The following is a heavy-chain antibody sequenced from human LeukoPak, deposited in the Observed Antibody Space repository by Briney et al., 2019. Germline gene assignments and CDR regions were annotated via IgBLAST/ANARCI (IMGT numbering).Heavy chain of an antibody. CDR2: IYYSGST. V-gene: IGHV4-59*01. CDR3: ASLDDFWSGYPKVGYFDY. J-gene: IGHJ4*02. CDR1: GGSISSYY. D-gene: IGHD3-3*01. Sequence: SETLSLTCTVSGGSISSYYWSWIRQPPGKGREWVGYIYYSGSTNYNPSLKSRVTISVDTSKNQFSLKLSSVTAADTAVYYCASLDDFWSGYPKVGYFDYWGQGTLVTVSS.